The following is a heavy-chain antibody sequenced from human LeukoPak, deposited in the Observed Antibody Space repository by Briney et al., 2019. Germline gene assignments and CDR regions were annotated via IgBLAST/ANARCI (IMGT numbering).Heavy chain of an antibody. CDR3: ARSYSSGWYETELDY. D-gene: IGHD6-19*01. CDR1: GFTFSSYG. CDR2: ISSSGSTI. V-gene: IGHV3-48*04. Sequence: GGSLRLSCAASGFTFSSYGMHWVRQAPGKGLEWVSYISSSGSTIYYADSVKGRFTISRDNAKNSLYLQMNSLRAEDTAVYYCARSYSSGWYETELDYWGQGTLVTVSS. J-gene: IGHJ4*02.